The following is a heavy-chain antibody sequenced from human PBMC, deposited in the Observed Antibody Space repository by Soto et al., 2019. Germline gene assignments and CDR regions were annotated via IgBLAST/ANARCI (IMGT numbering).Heavy chain of an antibody. CDR3: ATSPWYGDRWEGYYSGMDV. D-gene: IGHD4-17*01. Sequence: QVQLQESGPGLVKPSQTLSLTCTVSGGSISSGGYYWSWIRQHPGKGLEWIGYIYYSGSTYYNPSLKSRVTISVDTSKNQFSLKLSSVTAADTAVYYCATSPWYGDRWEGYYSGMDVWGQGTTVTVSS. J-gene: IGHJ6*02. CDR1: GGSISSGGYY. CDR2: IYYSGST. V-gene: IGHV4-31*03.